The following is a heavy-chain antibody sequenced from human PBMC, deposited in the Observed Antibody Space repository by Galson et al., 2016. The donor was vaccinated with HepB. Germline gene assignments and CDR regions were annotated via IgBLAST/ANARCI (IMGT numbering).Heavy chain of an antibody. D-gene: IGHD2-2*01. V-gene: IGHV1-18*01. CDR2: ISAHNGNT. Sequence: SVKVSCKASGYTFTTYGISWVRQAPGQGLEWMGWISAHNGNTNYAQKLQGRVTMTTDTSTSTAYMELRSLRSDDTAVYYCARDPRKIRYQLLEIYYYYYAMDFWGQGTTVTVSS. CDR3: ARDPRKIRYQLLEIYYYYYAMDF. J-gene: IGHJ6*02. CDR1: GYTFTTYG.